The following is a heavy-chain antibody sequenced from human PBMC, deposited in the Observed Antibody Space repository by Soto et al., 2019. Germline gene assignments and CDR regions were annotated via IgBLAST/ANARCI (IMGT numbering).Heavy chain of an antibody. Sequence: VQLLESGGGLVQPGGSLRLSCTASGFAFSSYAMNWVRQAPGKGLEWVSGIVDTGGRTFYADSVKGRFTISRDNAKNTLYLEMNSLRAEDTAIYYCAPVPAASSYYNTDVWGQGTTVTVSS. CDR3: APVPAASSYYNTDV. V-gene: IGHV3-23*01. CDR1: GFAFSSYA. D-gene: IGHD2-2*01. CDR2: IVDTGGRT. J-gene: IGHJ6*02.